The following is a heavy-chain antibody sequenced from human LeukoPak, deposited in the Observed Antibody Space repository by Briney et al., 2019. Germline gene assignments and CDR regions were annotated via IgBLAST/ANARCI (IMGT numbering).Heavy chain of an antibody. D-gene: IGHD3-10*01. Sequence: SDTLSLTCHVSADLVRSGYYYWNWIRQAPGKGLEWIGYLYDTGSTNYNASLQSRVTISRDTSKKQVSLELRSVTASDTAMYYCSSAGWFGALHSPDYYLDSWGQGTLVTVSS. CDR1: ADLVRSGYYY. CDR2: LYDTGST. V-gene: IGHV4-61*01. CDR3: SSAGWFGALHSPDYYLDS. J-gene: IGHJ5*01.